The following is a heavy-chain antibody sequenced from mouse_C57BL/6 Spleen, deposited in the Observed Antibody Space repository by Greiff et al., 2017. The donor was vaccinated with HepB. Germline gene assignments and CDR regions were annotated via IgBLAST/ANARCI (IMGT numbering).Heavy chain of an antibody. V-gene: IGHV1-47*01. Sequence: VQLVESGAELVKPGASVKMSCKASGYTFTTYPIEWMKQNHGKSLEWIGNFHPYNDDTKYNEKFKGKATLTVEKSSSTVYLELSRLTSDDSAVYYCARRRWSIGGFDVWGTGTTGTVSS. CDR2: FHPYNDDT. J-gene: IGHJ1*03. D-gene: IGHD1-1*02. CDR3: ARRRWSIGGFDV. CDR1: GYTFTTYP.